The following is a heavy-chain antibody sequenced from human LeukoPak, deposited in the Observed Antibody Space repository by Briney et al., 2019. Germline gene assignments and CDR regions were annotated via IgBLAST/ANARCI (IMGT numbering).Heavy chain of an antibody. V-gene: IGHV3-23*01. CDR2: ISDSGANT. D-gene: IGHD5-18*01. CDR3: AKGSRGYSYGNWFDS. Sequence: GGSLRLSCAASGSTFSNYAMSWVRQAPGKGLEWVSIISDSGANTKYADSVRGRFTISRDNSRNTLFLQMDSLRAEDTAVYNCAKGSRGYSYGNWFDSWGQGTLVTVSS. CDR1: GSTFSNYA. J-gene: IGHJ5*01.